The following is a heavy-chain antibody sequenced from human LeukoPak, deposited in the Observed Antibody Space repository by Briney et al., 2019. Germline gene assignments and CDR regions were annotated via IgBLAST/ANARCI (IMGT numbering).Heavy chain of an antibody. V-gene: IGHV3-23*01. CDR2: ISGSGDST. Sequence: GGSLRLSCAASGFTFSIYAMTWVRQAPGKGLEWVSSISGSGDSTYFADSVKGRFTISRDNSKNTLYLQMNSLRAEDTAVYYCAKVLRYFDYWGQGTLVTVSS. J-gene: IGHJ4*02. CDR1: GFTFSIYA. CDR3: AKVLRYFDY.